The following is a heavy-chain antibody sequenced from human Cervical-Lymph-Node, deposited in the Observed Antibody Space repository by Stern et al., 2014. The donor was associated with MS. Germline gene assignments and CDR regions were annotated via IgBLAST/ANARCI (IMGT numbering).Heavy chain of an antibody. V-gene: IGHV7-4-1*02. D-gene: IGHD6-19*01. CDR2: INTNTGNP. CDR3: ARYNDGGPVAGACFDY. CDR1: GYTFNYYA. J-gene: IGHJ4*02. Sequence: QVQLVQSGSELKKPGASVKVSCKASGYTFNYYAINWVRQAPGQGLEYMGWINTNTGNPTYAQGFTGRFVFSLDTSGSTAFLEISSLKAEDTAVYYCARYNDGGPVAGACFDYWGQGSLVTVSS.